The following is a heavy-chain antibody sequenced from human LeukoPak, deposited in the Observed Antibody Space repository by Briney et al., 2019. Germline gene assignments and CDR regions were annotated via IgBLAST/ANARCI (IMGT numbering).Heavy chain of an antibody. Sequence: GGSLRLSCAASGFTFSSYAMHWVRQAPGKGLEWVAVISYDGSNKYYADSVKGRFTISRDNSKNTLYLQMNSLRAEDTAVYYCARAPDSSSWYPYYYYGMDVWGQGTTVTVSS. D-gene: IGHD6-13*01. CDR2: ISYDGSNK. V-gene: IGHV3-30*04. J-gene: IGHJ6*02. CDR1: GFTFSSYA. CDR3: ARAPDSSSWYPYYYYGMDV.